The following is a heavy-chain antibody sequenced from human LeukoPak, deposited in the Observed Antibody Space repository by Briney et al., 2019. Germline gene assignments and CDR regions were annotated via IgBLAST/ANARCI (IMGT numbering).Heavy chain of an antibody. CDR3: ARGDYSGSYWRY. Sequence: SETLSLTCTVSGYSISTSYYWGWIRQPPGKGLEWIGSIYHSGNTYYNPSLKSRVTISVDTSKNQFSLKLSSVTAADTAVYYCARGDYSGSYWRYWGQGTLVTVSS. V-gene: IGHV4-38-2*02. CDR1: GYSISTSYY. D-gene: IGHD1-26*01. J-gene: IGHJ4*02. CDR2: IYHSGNT.